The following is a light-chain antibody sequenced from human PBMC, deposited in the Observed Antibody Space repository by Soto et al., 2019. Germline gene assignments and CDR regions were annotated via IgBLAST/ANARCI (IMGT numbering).Light chain of an antibody. V-gene: IGLV3-1*01. J-gene: IGLJ2*01. CDR3: QAWDTSAVI. CDR2: QDN. CDR1: KLGDKY. Sequence: SYELTQPPSVSVSPGQTASITCSGDKLGDKYASWYQVKPGQSPVLVIYQDNKRPSGLPERFSGSNSGTTATLTISGTQAMDEADYYCQAWDTSAVIFGGGTKLTVL.